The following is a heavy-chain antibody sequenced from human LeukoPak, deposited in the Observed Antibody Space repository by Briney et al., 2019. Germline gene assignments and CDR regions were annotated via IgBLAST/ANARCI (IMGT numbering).Heavy chain of an antibody. J-gene: IGHJ3*02. CDR2: VNSDESST. D-gene: IGHD2-21*01. Sequence: GGSLRLSCAASGFTFSSRWMHWVRQAPVKGLVWVSHVNSDESSTNYADSVKGRFTISRDNTKNTLYLQMNGLRAEDTAVYYCASDDSYAFDIWGQGTMVTVSS. CDR3: ASDDSYAFDI. V-gene: IGHV3-74*01. CDR1: GFTFSSRW.